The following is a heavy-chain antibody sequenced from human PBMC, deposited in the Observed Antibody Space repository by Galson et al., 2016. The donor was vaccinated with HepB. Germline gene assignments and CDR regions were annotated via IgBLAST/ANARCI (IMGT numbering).Heavy chain of an antibody. J-gene: IGHJ5*02. D-gene: IGHD3-22*01. CDR3: ARGGCASSIGYVIWYDP. V-gene: IGHV3-7*01. CDR2: IKGDGSRR. CDR1: GFSLSNYW. Sequence: SLRLSCAASGFSLSNYWMSWLRQAPGKGLEWVANIKGDGSRRYYADSVKGRFTVSRDNTKNSLILQMNSLRAEDTGVYPCARGGCASSIGYVIWYDPWGQGTPVTVSS.